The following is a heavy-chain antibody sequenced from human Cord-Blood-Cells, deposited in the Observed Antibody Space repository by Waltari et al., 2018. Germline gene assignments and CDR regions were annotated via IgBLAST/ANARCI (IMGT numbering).Heavy chain of an antibody. V-gene: IGHV3-7*01. D-gene: IGHD6-13*01. Sequence: EVQLVESGGGLVQPGGSLRLSCAASGFTFSSYWMSWVRQAPGKGLEWVANIKQDGSDKYYVDSVKGRFTISRDNAKNSLYLQMNSLRAEDTAVYYCARDRGHSSSWYYYYYGMDVWGQGTTVTVSS. CDR3: ARDRGHSSSWYYYYYGMDV. J-gene: IGHJ6*02. CDR2: IKQDGSDK. CDR1: GFTFSSYW.